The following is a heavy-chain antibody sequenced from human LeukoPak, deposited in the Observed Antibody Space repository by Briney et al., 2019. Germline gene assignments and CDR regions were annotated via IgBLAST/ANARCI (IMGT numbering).Heavy chain of an antibody. CDR2: IKPDGSEQ. Sequence: GGSLRLSCAASEFTEFTFSSYWMSWVRQAPGKGLEWVANIKPDGSEQYYVDSVKGRFTVSRDNAQNSLYLQMNILRAEDTAVYYCARAYYYDSSGYDYWGQGTLVTVSS. CDR1: EFTEFTFSSYW. V-gene: IGHV3-7*03. D-gene: IGHD3-22*01. J-gene: IGHJ4*02. CDR3: ARAYYYDSSGYDY.